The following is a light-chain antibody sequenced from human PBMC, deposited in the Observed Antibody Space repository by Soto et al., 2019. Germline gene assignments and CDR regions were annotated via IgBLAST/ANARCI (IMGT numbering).Light chain of an antibody. CDR3: QQYGSSPPT. CDR2: GAS. CDR1: QSVSSNY. Sequence: EIVLTQSPGTLSLSPGERATLSCRASQSVSSNYLAWYRRKPGQAPRLLIYGASNRATDIPGRFSGSGSGTDFTLNITRLEPEDFAVYSCQQYGSSPPTFGPGTRVEIK. J-gene: IGKJ1*01. V-gene: IGKV3-20*01.